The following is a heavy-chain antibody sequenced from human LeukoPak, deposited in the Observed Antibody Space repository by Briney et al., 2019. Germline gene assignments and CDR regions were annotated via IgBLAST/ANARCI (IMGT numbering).Heavy chain of an antibody. V-gene: IGHV1-18*01. J-gene: IGHJ6*02. CDR3: ARVGECSRTSCSYYYYYGMDV. D-gene: IGHD2-2*01. Sequence: SVKVSCKASGYTFTSYGISWVRQAPGQGLEWMGWISAYNGNTNYAQKLQGRVTMTTDTSTSTAYMELRSLRSDDTAVYYCARVGECSRTSCSYYYYYGMDVWGQGTTVTVSS. CDR2: ISAYNGNT. CDR1: GYTFTSYG.